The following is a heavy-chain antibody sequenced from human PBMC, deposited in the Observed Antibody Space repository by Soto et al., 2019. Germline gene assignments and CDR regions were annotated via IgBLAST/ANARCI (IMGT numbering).Heavy chain of an antibody. D-gene: IGHD5-18*01. J-gene: IGHJ6*02. V-gene: IGHV1-2*04. CDR2: INPNSGGT. CDR1: GYTFTGYY. CDR3: AREERGYSYDSNYYYYGMDV. Sequence: QVQLVQSGAAVKKPGASVKVSCKASGYTFTGYYMHWVRQAPGQGLEWMGWINPNSGGTNYAQKFQGWVTMARDTSISPAYMEMSRLRSDDTVVYYCAREERGYSYDSNYYYYGMDVWGQGTTVTVSS.